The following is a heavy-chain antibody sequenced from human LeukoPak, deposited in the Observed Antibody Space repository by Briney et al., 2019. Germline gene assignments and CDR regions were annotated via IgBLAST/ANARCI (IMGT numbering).Heavy chain of an antibody. V-gene: IGHV3-21*01. Sequence: GGSLRLSCAASGFTFSSYSMNWVRQAPGKGLEWVSSISSSSSCIYYADSVKGRFTISRDKAKNSLYLQMNSLRAEDTAIYYCAREGMVATFDYWGQGTLVTVSS. CDR1: GFTFSSYS. CDR3: AREGMVATFDY. J-gene: IGHJ4*02. CDR2: ISSSSSCI. D-gene: IGHD5-12*01.